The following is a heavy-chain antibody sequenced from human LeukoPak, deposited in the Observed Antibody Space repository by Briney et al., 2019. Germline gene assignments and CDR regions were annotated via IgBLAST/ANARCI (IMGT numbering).Heavy chain of an antibody. D-gene: IGHD1/OR15-1a*01. CDR1: GFTFSSYE. J-gene: IGHJ4*02. CDR2: ISSRGSTI. CDR3: ARVKQIGTALDY. V-gene: IGHV3-48*03. Sequence: GGSLRLSCAASGFTFSSYEMNWVRQAPGKGLEWVSYISSRGSTIYDADSVKGRFTISRDNAKNSLYLQMNSLRADDTAVYYCARVKQIGTALDYWGQGTLVIVSS.